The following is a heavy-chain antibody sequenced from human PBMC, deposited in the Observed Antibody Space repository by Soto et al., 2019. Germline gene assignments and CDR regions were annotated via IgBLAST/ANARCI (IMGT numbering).Heavy chain of an antibody. CDR1: GYTFTNYG. Sequence: QVQLVQSGAAVREPGASVTVSCKASGYTFTNYGISWVRQAPGQGLEWIGWISAYNGKIDYAQKVQGRVTLTTDTYTSIAFMELRRLRSNDTAVYYCARETIPQINYYGSDVWGQGTTVTVSS. D-gene: IGHD3-16*01. V-gene: IGHV1-18*01. CDR2: ISAYNGKI. CDR3: ARETIPQINYYGSDV. J-gene: IGHJ6*02.